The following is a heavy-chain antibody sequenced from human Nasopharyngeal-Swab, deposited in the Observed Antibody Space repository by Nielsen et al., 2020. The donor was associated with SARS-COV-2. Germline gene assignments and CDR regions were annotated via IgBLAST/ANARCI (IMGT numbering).Heavy chain of an antibody. V-gene: IGHV3-23*03. CDR2: IYSGGSST. J-gene: IGHJ4*02. CDR1: GFTFSSYA. Sequence: GESLKISCAASGFTFSSYAMSWVRQAPGKGLEWVSVIYSGGSSTYYADSVKGRFTISRDNSKNPLYLQMNSLRAEDTAVYYCAKGGYSGYDSLDYWGQGTLVTVPS. D-gene: IGHD5-12*01. CDR3: AKGGYSGYDSLDY.